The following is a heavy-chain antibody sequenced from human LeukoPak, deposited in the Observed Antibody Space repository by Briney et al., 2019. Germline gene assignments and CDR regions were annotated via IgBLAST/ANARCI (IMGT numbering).Heavy chain of an antibody. CDR3: ARDERLLSFLK. Sequence: GGSLRLSCTVSGFTVSSNSWSWVRQAPGKGLEWVSFIYSGGNTHYSDSVKGRFTISRDNSKNTLYLQMNSLRAEDTAIYYCARDERLLSFLKWGQGTLVTVSS. V-gene: IGHV3-53*01. CDR2: IYSGGNT. J-gene: IGHJ4*02. CDR1: GFTVSSNS. D-gene: IGHD3-3*01.